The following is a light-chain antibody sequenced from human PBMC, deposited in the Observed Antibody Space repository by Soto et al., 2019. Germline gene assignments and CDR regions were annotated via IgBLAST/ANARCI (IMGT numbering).Light chain of an antibody. CDR2: DAS. CDR3: QQYNNWPPVT. J-gene: IGKJ1*01. V-gene: IGKV3-11*01. Sequence: EIVLTQSPATLSLSPGERATLSCRASQNVSSYLAWYQQKTGQAPRLLIYDASNRATGIPARFSGSGSGTEFTLTISSLQSEDFAVYYCQQYNNWPPVTFGQGTKVDIK. CDR1: QNVSSY.